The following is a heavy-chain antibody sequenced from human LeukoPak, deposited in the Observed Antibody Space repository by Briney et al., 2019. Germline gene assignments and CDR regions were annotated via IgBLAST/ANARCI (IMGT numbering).Heavy chain of an antibody. D-gene: IGHD3-22*01. CDR1: GFTFDDYT. Sequence: GGSLRLSCAASGFTFDDYTMHWVRQAPGKGLEWVSLISWDGGSTYYADSVKGRFTISRDNSKNSLYLQMNSLRTEDTALYYCAKEDSSGYSPYFDYWGQGTLVTVSS. CDR2: ISWDGGST. V-gene: IGHV3-43*01. CDR3: AKEDSSGYSPYFDY. J-gene: IGHJ4*02.